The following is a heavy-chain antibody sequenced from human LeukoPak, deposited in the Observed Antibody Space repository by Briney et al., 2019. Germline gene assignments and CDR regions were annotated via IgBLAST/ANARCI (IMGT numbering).Heavy chain of an antibody. V-gene: IGHV1-46*01. D-gene: IGHD1-1*01. CDR2: INPSGGST. J-gene: IGHJ4*02. Sequence: ASVKVYCKASGYTFTSYYMHWVRQAPGQGLEWMGIINPSGGSTSYAQKFQGRVTMTRDTSTSTVYMELSSLRSEDTAVYYCARGDDDDPTKYYFDYWGQGTLVTVSS. CDR1: GYTFTSYY. CDR3: ARGDDDDPTKYYFDY.